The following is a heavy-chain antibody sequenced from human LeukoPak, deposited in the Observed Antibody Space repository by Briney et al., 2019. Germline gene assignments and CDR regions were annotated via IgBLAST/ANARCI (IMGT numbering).Heavy chain of an antibody. Sequence: SETLSLTCTVSGGSITNYYWNWIRQPPGKGLEWIGYIYYSGSTNYNPSLKSRVTISVDTSKNQFSLKLSSVTAADTAVYYCARDATGGGYDFWSGYSPLPLGPLPLAQRTDWYFDLWGRGTLVTVSS. CDR1: GGSITNYY. D-gene: IGHD3-3*01. CDR2: IYYSGST. J-gene: IGHJ2*01. CDR3: ARDATGGGYDFWSGYSPLPLGPLPLAQRTDWYFDL. V-gene: IGHV4-59*12.